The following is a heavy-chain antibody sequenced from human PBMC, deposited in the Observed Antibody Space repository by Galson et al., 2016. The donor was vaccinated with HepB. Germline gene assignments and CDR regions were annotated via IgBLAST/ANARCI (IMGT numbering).Heavy chain of an antibody. CDR1: GFTFRSHA. V-gene: IGHV3-23*01. CDR3: ARDPASFYYDSRFHPHDY. Sequence: SLRLSCAASGFTFRSHAMSWVRQAPGRGLEWVSSITAGSTSNFYADSAKGRFTMSRDNSKYTLYLQMNSLRAEDTAIYYCARDPASFYYDSRFHPHDYWGQGTLVTVSS. D-gene: IGHD3-22*01. CDR2: ITAGSTSN. J-gene: IGHJ4*02.